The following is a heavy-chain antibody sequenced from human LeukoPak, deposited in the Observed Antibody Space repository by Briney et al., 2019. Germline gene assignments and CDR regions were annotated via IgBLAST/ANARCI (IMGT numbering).Heavy chain of an antibody. CDR3: ARSPTAGYCSGGSCYSISFDY. CDR2: IDWDDDK. CDR1: GGSISSYYW. J-gene: IGHJ4*02. D-gene: IGHD2-15*01. Sequence: TLSLTCTVSGGSISSYYWSWIRQPPGKALEWLALIDWDDDKYYSTSLKTRLTISKDTSKNQVVLTMTNMDPVDTATYYCARSPTAGYCSGGSCYSISFDYWGQGTLVTVSS. V-gene: IGHV2-70*18.